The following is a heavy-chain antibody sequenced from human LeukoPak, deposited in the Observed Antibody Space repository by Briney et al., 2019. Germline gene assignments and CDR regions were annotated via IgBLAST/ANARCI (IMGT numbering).Heavy chain of an antibody. Sequence: ASVKVSCKVSEYTLTELSMHWVRQAPGKGLEWMGGFDSEDGETIYAQKFQGRVTMTEDTSTDTAYMELSSLRSEDTAVYYCATRANYYYGMDVWGQGTTVTVSS. CDR2: FDSEDGET. V-gene: IGHV1-24*01. J-gene: IGHJ6*02. D-gene: IGHD1-26*01. CDR3: ATRANYYYGMDV. CDR1: EYTLTELS.